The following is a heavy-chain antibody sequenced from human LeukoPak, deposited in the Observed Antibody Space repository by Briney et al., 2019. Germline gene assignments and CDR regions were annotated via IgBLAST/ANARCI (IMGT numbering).Heavy chain of an antibody. CDR2: ISYDGSNK. V-gene: IGHV3-30*18. Sequence: PGRSLRLSCAASGFTFSSYGMHWVRQAPGKGLGWVAVISYDGSNKYYADSVKGRFTISRDNSKNTLYLQMNSLRAEDTAVYYCAKDRHLMTTATTGDYWGQGTLVTVSS. CDR3: AKDRHLMTTATTGDY. D-gene: IGHD4-17*01. CDR1: GFTFSSYG. J-gene: IGHJ4*02.